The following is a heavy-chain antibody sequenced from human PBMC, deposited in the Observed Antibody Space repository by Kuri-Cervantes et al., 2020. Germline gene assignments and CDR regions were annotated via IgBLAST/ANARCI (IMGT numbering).Heavy chain of an antibody. V-gene: IGHV1-46*01. CDR1: GGTFSSYA. D-gene: IGHD5-12*01. CDR3: ARDGGGYTALHWFDP. CDR2: INPSGGST. Sequence: ASVKVSCKASGGTFSSYAISWVRQAPGQGLEWMGIINPSGGSTSYAQKFQGRVNMTRDKSTSTVYMELSSLRSEDTAVYFCARDGGGYTALHWFDPWGQGALVTVSS. J-gene: IGHJ5*02.